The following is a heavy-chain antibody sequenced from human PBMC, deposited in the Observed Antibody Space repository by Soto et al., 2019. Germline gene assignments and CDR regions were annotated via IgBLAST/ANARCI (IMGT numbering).Heavy chain of an antibody. CDR2: IKSKTDGGTT. J-gene: IGHJ6*02. V-gene: IGHV3-15*07. Sequence: GGSLRLSCAASGFTFSNAWMNWVRQAPGKGLEWVGRIKSKTDGGTTDYAAPVKGRFTISRDDSKNTLYLQMNSLKTEDTAVYYSTTEFVDTAMVEYYYYGMDVWGQGTTVTVS. CDR1: GFTFSNAW. D-gene: IGHD5-18*01. CDR3: TTEFVDTAMVEYYYYGMDV.